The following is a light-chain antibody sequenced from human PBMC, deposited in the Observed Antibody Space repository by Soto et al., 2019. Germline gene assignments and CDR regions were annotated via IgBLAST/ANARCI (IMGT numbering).Light chain of an antibody. CDR1: QDISKC. J-gene: IGKJ3*01. CDR3: QQDLRPPLT. Sequence: DIQVTQSPASLSSSVCERFTITCQASQDISKCLNWYQQKAGEAPKLLIYAASTLQSGVPSRISGSGSGTDFTLTISSLQPEDFATYYCQQDLRPPLTFGPGTKVDIK. CDR2: AAS. V-gene: IGKV1-39*01.